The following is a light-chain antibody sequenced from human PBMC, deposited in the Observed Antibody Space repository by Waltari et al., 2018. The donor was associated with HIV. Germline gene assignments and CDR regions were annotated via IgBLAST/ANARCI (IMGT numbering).Light chain of an antibody. V-gene: IGKV1-13*02. CDR2: DGS. CDR3: QQFKSYPHT. CDR1: PGISSA. J-gene: IGKJ4*01. Sequence: AIQLTQSPSSLSASVGDRVTITCRARPGISSALAWYQQKAGKVPKLLIYDGSSLESGVPSRFSGTGSGTDFTLIISSLQPEDFATYYCQQFKSYPHTFGGGTKVEIK.